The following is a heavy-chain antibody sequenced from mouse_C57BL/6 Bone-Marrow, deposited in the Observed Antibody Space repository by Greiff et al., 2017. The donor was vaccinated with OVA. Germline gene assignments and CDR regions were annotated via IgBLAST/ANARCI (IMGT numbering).Heavy chain of an antibody. CDR1: GFNIKDDY. Sequence: VQLQQSGAELVRPGASVKLSCTASGFNIKDDYMHWVKQRPEQGLEWIGWIDPENGDTEYASQFQGKATITADTSSTTAYLQLSSLTSEGTAVYYCTPFAYWGQGTLVTVSA. V-gene: IGHV14-4*01. CDR3: TPFAY. CDR2: IDPENGDT. J-gene: IGHJ3*01.